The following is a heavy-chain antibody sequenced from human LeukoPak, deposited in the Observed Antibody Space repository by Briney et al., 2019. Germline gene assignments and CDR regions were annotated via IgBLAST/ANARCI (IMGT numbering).Heavy chain of an antibody. V-gene: IGHV3-15*01. J-gene: IGHJ4*02. CDR2: IKSKTDGGTT. D-gene: IGHD2-21*01. CDR1: GFPFSNAW. Sequence: GGSLRLSCAASGFPFSNAWTSWVRQAPGKGLEWVGRIKSKTDGGTTDYAAPVKGRFTISRDDSKNTVYLQMNSLKTEDTAVYYCTSHSSFSILGNWGQGTLVTVSS. CDR3: TSHSSFSILGN.